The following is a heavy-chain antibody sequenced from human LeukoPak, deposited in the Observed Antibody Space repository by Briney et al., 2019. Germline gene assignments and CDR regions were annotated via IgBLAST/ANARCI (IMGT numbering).Heavy chain of an antibody. CDR2: IYYSGST. CDR1: GGSISSSSYY. D-gene: IGHD1-26*01. Sequence: PSETLSLTCTVSGGSISSSSYYWGWIRQPPGKGLEWIGSIYYSGSTYYNPSLKSRVTISVDTSKNQFSLKLSSVTAADTAVYYCARHSPRIIIVGATGRFDYWGQGTLVTVSS. CDR3: ARHSPRIIIVGATGRFDY. V-gene: IGHV4-39*01. J-gene: IGHJ4*02.